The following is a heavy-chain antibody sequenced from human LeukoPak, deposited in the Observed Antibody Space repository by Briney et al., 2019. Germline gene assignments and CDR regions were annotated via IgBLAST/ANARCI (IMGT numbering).Heavy chain of an antibody. CDR1: GFTFSSYA. D-gene: IGHD5-24*01. CDR2: ISSNGGST. J-gene: IGHJ4*02. CDR3: ARMGRDGYNLDY. Sequence: GGSLRLSCAASGFTFSSYAMHWVRQAPGKGLEYVSAISSNGGSTYYANSVKGRFTISRDNSKNTLFLQMGSLRADDMAVYYCARMGRDGYNLDYWGQGTLVTVSS. V-gene: IGHV3-64*01.